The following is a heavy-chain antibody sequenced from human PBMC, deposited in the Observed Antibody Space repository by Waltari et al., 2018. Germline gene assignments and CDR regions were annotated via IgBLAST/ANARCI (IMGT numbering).Heavy chain of an antibody. J-gene: IGHJ3*01. CDR1: GFTFSYYW. D-gene: IGHD5-18*01. V-gene: IGHV3-74*01. CDR2: INSDGSTT. Sequence: EVQLVESGGGLVQPGGSLRLSCVASGFTFSYYWMHWVRQAPGKGLVWVSRINSDGSTTSYADSVKGRFTISSDNARNTLYLQMNSLRAEDTAVYYCARDGYSYGLGTFDVWGQGTMVTVSS. CDR3: ARDGYSYGLGTFDV.